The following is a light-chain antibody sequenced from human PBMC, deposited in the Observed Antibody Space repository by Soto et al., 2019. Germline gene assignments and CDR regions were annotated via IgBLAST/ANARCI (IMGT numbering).Light chain of an antibody. J-gene: IGKJ1*01. CDR2: AAS. Sequence: AIQMTQSQSSLSAAVGDRVTITCRASQDIRNELGWYQQKPGKAPNLLIYAASSLHTGVPSRFSGSGSGSYFTLTISGLQPDDFATYYCLQDYNYPRTFGRGTKVEVK. V-gene: IGKV1-6*02. CDR3: LQDYNYPRT. CDR1: QDIRNE.